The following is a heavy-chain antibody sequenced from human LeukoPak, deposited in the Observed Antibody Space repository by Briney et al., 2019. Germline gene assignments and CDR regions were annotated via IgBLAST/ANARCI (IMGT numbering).Heavy chain of an antibody. V-gene: IGHV3-13*01. CDR3: ARVVGYGSGSYHFDY. D-gene: IGHD3-10*01. J-gene: IGHJ4*02. CDR2: IGTAGDT. Sequence: GGSLRLSCAASGFTFSSYDMHWVRQATGKGLEWVSAIGTAGDTYYPGSVKGRFTISRENAKNSLYLQMNSLRAGDTAVYYCARVVGYGSGSYHFDYWGQGTLVTVPS. CDR1: GFTFSSYD.